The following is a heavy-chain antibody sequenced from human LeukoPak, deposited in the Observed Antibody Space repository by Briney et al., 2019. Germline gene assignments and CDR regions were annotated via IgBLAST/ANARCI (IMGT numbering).Heavy chain of an antibody. CDR2: ISGSGGIT. V-gene: IGHV3-23*01. J-gene: IGHJ6*03. CDR1: GFTFSTYW. CDR3: AKSMGYYASGSYYYFSYMDV. Sequence: GGSLRLSCAASGFTFSTYWMNWVRQAPGKGLEWVAAISGSGGITYYAKGRFTISIYNSKKTLYLQMNSLRAEDTAVYYCAKSMGYYASGSYYYFSYMDVWGKGTTVTVSS. D-gene: IGHD3-10*01.